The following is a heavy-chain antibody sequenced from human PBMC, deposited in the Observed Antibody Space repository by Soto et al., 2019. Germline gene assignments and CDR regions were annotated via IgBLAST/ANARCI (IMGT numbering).Heavy chain of an antibody. Sequence: GGSLRLSCAASGFTFSSYAMSWVRQAPGKGLEWVSSISSSSSYIYYADSVKGRFTISRDNAKNSLYLQMNSLRAEDTAVYYCASNRRGAYYYYGMDVWGQGTTVTVS. V-gene: IGHV3-21*01. D-gene: IGHD3-10*01. CDR1: GFTFSSYA. CDR2: ISSSSSYI. J-gene: IGHJ6*02. CDR3: ASNRRGAYYYYGMDV.